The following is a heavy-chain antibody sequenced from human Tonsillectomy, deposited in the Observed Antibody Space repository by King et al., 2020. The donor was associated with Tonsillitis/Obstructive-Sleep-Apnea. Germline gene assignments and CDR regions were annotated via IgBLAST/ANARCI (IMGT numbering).Heavy chain of an antibody. Sequence: VQLVESGGGLVKPGGSLRLSCAASGFTFNDNYMSWIRQAPGKGLEWISYISTSRGYTKYTDSVRGRFTIARDDAKNLVYLQMNSLRVDDTAVYYCARGKNQPFLPFDSWGQGTLVTVSS. D-gene: IGHD1-14*01. CDR2: ISTSRGYT. CDR1: GFTFNDNY. CDR3: ARGKNQPFLPFDS. V-gene: IGHV3-11*05. J-gene: IGHJ4*02.